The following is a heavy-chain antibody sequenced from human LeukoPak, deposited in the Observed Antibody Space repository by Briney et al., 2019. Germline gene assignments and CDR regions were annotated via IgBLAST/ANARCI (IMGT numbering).Heavy chain of an antibody. D-gene: IGHD6-13*01. CDR1: GYTFTGYY. Sequence: ASVKVSCKASGYTFTGYYMHWVRQAPGQGLEWMGWINPNSGGTNYAQKFQGRVTMTRDTSISTAYMELSRLRSDDTAVYYCARVPGYSSSWYHYYGMDVWGQGTTVTVSS. CDR3: ARVPGYSSSWYHYYGMDV. CDR2: INPNSGGT. J-gene: IGHJ6*02. V-gene: IGHV1-2*02.